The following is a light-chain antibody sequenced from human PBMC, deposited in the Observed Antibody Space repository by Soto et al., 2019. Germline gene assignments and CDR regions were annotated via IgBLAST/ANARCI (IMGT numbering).Light chain of an antibody. V-gene: IGKV1-39*01. CDR3: QQSYSTTWT. Sequence: DIQMTQSPSSLSASVGDRVTITCRASQGSSTYLNWYQQKPGKAPKLLIYAASSLQSRVPSRFSGSGSETDFTLTISSLQPEDFATYSCQQSYSTTWTFGQGTKGEIK. CDR1: QGSSTY. J-gene: IGKJ1*01. CDR2: AAS.